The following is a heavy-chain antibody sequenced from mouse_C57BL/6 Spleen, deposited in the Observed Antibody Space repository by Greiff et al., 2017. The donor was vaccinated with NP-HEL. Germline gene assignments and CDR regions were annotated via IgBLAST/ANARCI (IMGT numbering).Heavy chain of an antibody. Sequence: EVKVVESGGGLVKPGGSLKLSCAASGFTFSSYAMSWVRQTPEKRLEWVATISDGGSYTYYPDNVKGRFTISRDNAKNNLYLQMSHLKSEDTAMYYCAREYYGSSYVDYWGQGTTLTVSS. CDR3: AREYYGSSYVDY. CDR1: GFTFSSYA. V-gene: IGHV5-4*01. D-gene: IGHD1-1*01. CDR2: ISDGGSYT. J-gene: IGHJ2*01.